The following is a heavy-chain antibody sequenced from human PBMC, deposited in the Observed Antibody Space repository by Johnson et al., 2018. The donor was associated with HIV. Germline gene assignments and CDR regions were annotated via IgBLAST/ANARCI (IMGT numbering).Heavy chain of an antibody. CDR3: AKSPRFTIFGSDAFDI. CDR1: GFTFSGSA. CDR2: IRSKANSYAT. D-gene: IGHD3-3*01. Sequence: VQLVESGGGLVQPGGSLKLSCAASGFTFSGSAMHWVRQASGKGLEWVGRIRSKANSYATAYAASVKGRFTISRDDSKNTLYLQMNSLRAEDTAVYYCAKSPRFTIFGSDAFDIWGQGTMVTVSS. J-gene: IGHJ3*02. V-gene: IGHV3-73*01.